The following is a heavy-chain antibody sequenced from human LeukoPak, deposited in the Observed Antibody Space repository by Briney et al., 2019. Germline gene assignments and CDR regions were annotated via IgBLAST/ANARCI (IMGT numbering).Heavy chain of an antibody. CDR3: TRGLPGGLDS. Sequence: GGSLRLSCAASGFTFSSYDMHWVRQAPGKGLEWVSSIAITGDTYYLGSVKGRFTISRENAKSSFYLQMNSLRAGDTAGYYCTRGLPGGLDSWGQGTLVTVSS. J-gene: IGHJ5*01. D-gene: IGHD1-26*01. V-gene: IGHV3-13*04. CDR1: GFTFSSYD. CDR2: IAITGDT.